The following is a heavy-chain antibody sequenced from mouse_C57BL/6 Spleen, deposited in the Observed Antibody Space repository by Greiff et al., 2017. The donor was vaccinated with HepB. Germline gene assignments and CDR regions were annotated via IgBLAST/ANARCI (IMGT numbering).Heavy chain of an antibody. V-gene: IGHV1-63*01. CDR1: GYTFTNYW. CDR3: ARSGDSSGYDY. J-gene: IGHJ2*01. CDR2: IYPGGGYT. Sequence: QVTLKVSGAELVRPGTSVKMSCKASGYTFTNYWIGWAKQRPGHGLELIGDIYPGGGYTNYNEKFKGKATLTVDKSSSTAYMQFSSLTSEDSAIYYCARSGDSSGYDYWGQGTTLTVSS. D-gene: IGHD3-2*02.